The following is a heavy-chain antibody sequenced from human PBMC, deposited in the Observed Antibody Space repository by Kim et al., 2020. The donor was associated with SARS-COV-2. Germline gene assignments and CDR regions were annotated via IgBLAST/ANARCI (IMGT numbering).Heavy chain of an antibody. CDR3: VKDQRLWFGGYGMDV. CDR2: ISSNGGST. Sequence: GGSLRLSCSASGFTFSSYAMHWVRQAPGKGLEYVSAISSNGGSTYYADSVKGRFTISRDNSKNTLYLQMSSLRAEDTAVYYCVKDQRLWFGGYGMDVWGQGTTVTVSS. CDR1: GFTFSSYA. V-gene: IGHV3-64D*06. D-gene: IGHD3-10*01. J-gene: IGHJ6*02.